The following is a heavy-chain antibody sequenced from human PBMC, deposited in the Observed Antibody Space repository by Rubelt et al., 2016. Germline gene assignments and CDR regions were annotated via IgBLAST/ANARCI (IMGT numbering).Heavy chain of an antibody. CDR3: ARGKEGLGVTMMDY. Sequence: QVQLQQWGAGLLKPSETLSLTCAVYGGSFSGYYWSWIRQPPGKGLERIGDINHSGSTNYNPSLKSRVTISVDTSKNQFSLKLSSVTAADTAVYYCARGKEGLGVTMMDYWGQGTLVTVSS. CDR2: INHSGST. D-gene: IGHD3-22*01. J-gene: IGHJ4*02. CDR1: GGSFSGYY. V-gene: IGHV4-34*01.